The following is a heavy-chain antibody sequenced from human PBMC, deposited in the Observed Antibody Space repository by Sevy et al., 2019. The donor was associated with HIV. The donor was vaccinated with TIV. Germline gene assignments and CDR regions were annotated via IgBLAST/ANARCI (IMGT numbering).Heavy chain of an antibody. J-gene: IGHJ4*02. V-gene: IGHV3-23*01. CDR2: ISGSGGST. CDR1: GFTFSSYA. Sequence: GGSLRLSCAASGFTFSSYAMSWVRQAPGKGLEWVSAISGSGGSTYYADSVKGRFTISGDNSKNTLYLQMNSLRAEDTAVYYCAKVTHLAVAGKWPSHYFDYWGQGTLVTVSS. D-gene: IGHD6-19*01. CDR3: AKVTHLAVAGKWPSHYFDY.